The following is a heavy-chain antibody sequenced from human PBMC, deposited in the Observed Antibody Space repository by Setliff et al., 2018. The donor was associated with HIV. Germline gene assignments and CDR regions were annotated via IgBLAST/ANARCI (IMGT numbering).Heavy chain of an antibody. V-gene: IGHV1-18*01. CDR3: AEEQEIGSYLDP. D-gene: IGHD2-2*02. CDR2: ISAYNGNT. Sequence: GASVKVSCKASGYTFTSYGISWVRQAPGQGLEWMGWISAYNGNTNYAQKLQGRVTMTTDTSTRTAYLELSSLRSDDSAVYFCAEEQEIGSYLDPWGQGTLVTVSS. CDR1: GYTFTSYG. J-gene: IGHJ5*02.